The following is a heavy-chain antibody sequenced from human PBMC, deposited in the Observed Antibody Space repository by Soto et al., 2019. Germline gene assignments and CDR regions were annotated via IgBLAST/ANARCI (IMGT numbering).Heavy chain of an antibody. CDR2: ISSSSSTI. CDR1: GFTFSSYS. CDR3: AREDTIFGVVTTFDP. J-gene: IGHJ5*02. Sequence: VQLVESGGGLVQPGGSLRLSCAASGFTFSSYSMNWVRQAPGKGLEWVSYISSSSSTIYYADSVKGRFTVSRDNAKNSLYLQMNSLRAEDTAVYYCAREDTIFGVVTTFDPWGQGTLVTVSS. V-gene: IGHV3-48*01. D-gene: IGHD3-3*01.